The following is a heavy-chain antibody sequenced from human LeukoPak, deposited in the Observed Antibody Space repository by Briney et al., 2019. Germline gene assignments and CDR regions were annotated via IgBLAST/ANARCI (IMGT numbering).Heavy chain of an antibody. Sequence: SETLSLTCTVSGGSISSSSYYWGWIRQPPGKGLEWIGSIYYSGSTYYNPSLKSRVTISVDTSKNQFSLKLSSVTAADTAVYYCARDMRSGSSWYRDWFDPWGQGTLVTVS. CDR2: IYYSGST. CDR1: GGSISSSSYY. CDR3: ARDMRSGSSWYRDWFDP. V-gene: IGHV4-39*07. J-gene: IGHJ5*02. D-gene: IGHD6-13*01.